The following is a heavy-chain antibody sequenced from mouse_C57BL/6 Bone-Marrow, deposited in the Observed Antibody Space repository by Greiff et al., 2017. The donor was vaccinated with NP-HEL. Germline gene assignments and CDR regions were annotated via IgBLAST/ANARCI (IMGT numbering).Heavy chain of an antibody. Sequence: EVKLVESEGGLVQPGSSMKLSCTASGFTFSDYYMAWVRQVPEKGLEWVANINYDGSSTYYLDSLKSRFIISRDNAKNILYLQMSSLKSEDTATYYCARDPAQAPFDYWGQGTTLTVSS. D-gene: IGHD3-2*02. CDR3: ARDPAQAPFDY. J-gene: IGHJ2*01. CDR1: GFTFSDYY. V-gene: IGHV5-16*01. CDR2: INYDGSST.